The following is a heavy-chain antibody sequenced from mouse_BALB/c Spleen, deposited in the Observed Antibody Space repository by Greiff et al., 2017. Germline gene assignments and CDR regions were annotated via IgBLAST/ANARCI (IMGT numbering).Heavy chain of an antibody. V-gene: IGHV2-3*01. Sequence: VKLMESGPGLVAPSRSLSITCTVSGFSLTSYGVSWVRQPPGKGLEWLGVIWGDGSTNYHSALISRLSISKDNSKSQVFLKLNSLQTDDTATYYCASMITTSPYWYFDVWGAGTTVTVSS. D-gene: IGHD2-4*01. J-gene: IGHJ1*01. CDR2: IWGDGST. CDR1: GFSLTSYG. CDR3: ASMITTSPYWYFDV.